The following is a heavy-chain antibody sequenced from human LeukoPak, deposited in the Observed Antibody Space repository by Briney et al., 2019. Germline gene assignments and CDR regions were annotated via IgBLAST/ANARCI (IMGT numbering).Heavy chain of an antibody. CDR3: ARHGDRSEAFDY. CDR2: IIPILGIA. V-gene: IGHV1-69*04. J-gene: IGHJ4*02. D-gene: IGHD4-17*01. CDR1: GYTFTSYG. Sequence: ASVKVSCKASGYTFTSYGISWVRQAPGQGLEWMGRIIPILGIANYAQKFQGRVTITADKSTSTAYMELRSLRSDDTAVYYCARHGDRSEAFDYWGQGALVTVSS.